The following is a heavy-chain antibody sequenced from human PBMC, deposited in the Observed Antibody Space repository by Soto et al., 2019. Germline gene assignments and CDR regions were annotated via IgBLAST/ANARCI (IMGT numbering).Heavy chain of an antibody. D-gene: IGHD6-19*01. Sequence: VGSLRLSCAASGFTFSNYWMHWVRQAPGKGLVWVSRINSDGSYTTYADSVKGRFTISRDNAKNTLYLLMNSLKTEDTAVYFCTRQTDAVQWLVVPTDYNFDYWGQGTLVTVSS. CDR3: TRQTDAVQWLVVPTDYNFDY. J-gene: IGHJ4*02. CDR2: INSDGSYT. V-gene: IGHV3-74*01. CDR1: GFTFSNYW.